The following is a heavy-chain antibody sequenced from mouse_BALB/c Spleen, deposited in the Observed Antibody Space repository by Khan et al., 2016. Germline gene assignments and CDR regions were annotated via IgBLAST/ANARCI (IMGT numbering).Heavy chain of an antibody. CDR1: GFTFSDYY. D-gene: IGHD2-4*01. V-gene: IGHV5-12*02. CDR2: ISNGGGST. Sequence: EVELVESGGGLVQPGGSLKLSCATSGFTFSDYYMYWVRQTPEKRLEWVAYISNGGGSTYYPDTVTGRFTISRDNAKNTLYLQMSRLKSEDTAMYYCARHDDSFDYWGQGTTLTVSS. J-gene: IGHJ2*01. CDR3: ARHDDSFDY.